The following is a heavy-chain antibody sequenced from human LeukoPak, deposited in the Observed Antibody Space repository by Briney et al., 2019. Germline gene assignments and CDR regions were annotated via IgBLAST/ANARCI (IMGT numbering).Heavy chain of an antibody. CDR2: MYYSGST. V-gene: IGHV4-30-4*01. Sequence: PSQTLSLTCTVSGGSIGSGDYYWSWIRQPPGKGLEWIAYMYYSGSTYYNPSLKSRVTMSADTSKNQLSLKLSSVTAADTAVYYCARLYYYDSRIDPWGQGILVTVSS. D-gene: IGHD3-22*01. CDR3: ARLYYYDSRIDP. CDR1: GGSIGSGDYY. J-gene: IGHJ5*02.